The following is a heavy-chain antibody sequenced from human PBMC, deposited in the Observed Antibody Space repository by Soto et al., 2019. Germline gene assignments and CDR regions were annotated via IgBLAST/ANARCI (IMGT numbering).Heavy chain of an antibody. CDR1: GFTVSSNY. Sequence: PGGSLRLSCAASGFTVSSNYMSWVRQAPGKGLEWVSVIYSGGSTYYADSVKGRFTISRDNSKNTLYLQMNSLRAEDTAVYYCARALCGGDCYLDYWGQGTLVTVSS. V-gene: IGHV3-66*01. CDR2: IYSGGST. CDR3: ARALCGGDCYLDY. J-gene: IGHJ4*02. D-gene: IGHD2-21*02.